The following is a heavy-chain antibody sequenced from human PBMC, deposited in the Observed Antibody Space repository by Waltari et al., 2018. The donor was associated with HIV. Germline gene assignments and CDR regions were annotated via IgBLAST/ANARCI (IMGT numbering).Heavy chain of an antibody. V-gene: IGHV3-74*01. Sequence: EVQLVESGGGLVQPGGSLRLSCAASGFTFSSYWMHWVRQAPGKGLVWVSRINSDGRSTTYADSVKGRFTISRDNAKNTLYLQMNSLRDEDTAVYYCATFPINDHSNKRLGYWGQGTLVTVSS. CDR2: INSDGRST. CDR1: GFTFSSYW. J-gene: IGHJ4*02. CDR3: ATFPINDHSNKRLGY. D-gene: IGHD4-4*01.